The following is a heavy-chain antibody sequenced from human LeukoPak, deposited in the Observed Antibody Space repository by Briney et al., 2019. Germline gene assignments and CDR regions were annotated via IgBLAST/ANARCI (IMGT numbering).Heavy chain of an antibody. Sequence: GGSLRLSCAASGFTFSSYGMNWVRQAPGKGLEWVSSIGTSGSYIYYTDSVKGRFTISRDNAKNSLYLQMNSLRAEDTAAYYCAKEGGVYSTPYYMDVWGKGTTVTVSS. V-gene: IGHV3-21*01. CDR3: AKEGGVYSTPYYMDV. D-gene: IGHD1-26*01. J-gene: IGHJ6*03. CDR1: GFTFSSYG. CDR2: IGTSGSYI.